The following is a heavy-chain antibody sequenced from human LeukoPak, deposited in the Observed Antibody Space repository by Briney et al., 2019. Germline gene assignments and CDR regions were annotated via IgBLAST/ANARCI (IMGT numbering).Heavy chain of an antibody. CDR1: GFTFSSYW. D-gene: IGHD2-21*02. CDR2: IKSDGSRT. V-gene: IGHV3-74*01. CDR3: ARAAYCGGDCHYNFDY. J-gene: IGHJ4*02. Sequence: GGSLRLSCAASGFTFSSYWMNWVRQAPGKGLVWVSRIKSDGSRTNYADSVKGRLTISRDNAKNALYMQMNSLRAEDTAVYYCARAAYCGGDCHYNFDYWGQGTLVTVSS.